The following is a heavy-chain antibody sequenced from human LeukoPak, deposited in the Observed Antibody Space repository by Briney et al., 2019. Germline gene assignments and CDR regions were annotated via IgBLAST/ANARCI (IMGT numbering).Heavy chain of an antibody. CDR1: GFTFSSYD. CDR3: PRDSFLPVYYHYGMDV. CDR2: ISYDGSNK. V-gene: IGHV3-30*03. Sequence: SGGSLRLSCAASGFTFSSYDMHWVRQAPGKGLEWVAVISYDGSNKYYADSVKGRFTISRDNSKNTLYLQMNSLRAEDTAVYYCPRDSFLPVYYHYGMDVWGQGTTVTASS. D-gene: IGHD3-9*01. J-gene: IGHJ6*02.